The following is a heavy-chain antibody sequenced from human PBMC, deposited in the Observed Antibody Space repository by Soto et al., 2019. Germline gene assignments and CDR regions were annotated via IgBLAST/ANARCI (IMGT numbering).Heavy chain of an antibody. CDR2: INPDGNVG. V-gene: IGHV3-7*03. J-gene: IGHJ4*02. CDR3: AGWGGHDYNY. Sequence: GGSLRLSCVGSGFTFSTYWTNWVRQAPGKGLEWVANINPDGNVGTYVDSVRGRFTTSRDNAKNSLYLQMNSLGADDTAVYFCAGWGGHDYNYWGQGIMVTVSS. CDR1: GFTFSTYW. D-gene: IGHD4-4*01.